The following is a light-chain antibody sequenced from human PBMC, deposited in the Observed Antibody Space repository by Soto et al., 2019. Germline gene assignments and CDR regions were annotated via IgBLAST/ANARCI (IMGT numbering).Light chain of an antibody. V-gene: IGKV3-20*01. CDR1: QSVGSSY. Sequence: EIVLTQSPGTLSLSPGERATLSCRASQSVGSSYLAWYQQKPGQAPRLLIYGASSRATGIPDRFSGSGSGTDFTLTISRLEPEEFAVYYCQQYGSSPTWTFGQGTKVEIK. CDR2: GAS. CDR3: QQYGSSPTWT. J-gene: IGKJ1*01.